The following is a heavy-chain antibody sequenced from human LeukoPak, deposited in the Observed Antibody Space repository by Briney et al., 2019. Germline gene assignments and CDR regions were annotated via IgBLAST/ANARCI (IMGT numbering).Heavy chain of an antibody. V-gene: IGHV3-23*01. CDR1: GGSFSGYY. D-gene: IGHD6-6*01. Sequence: ESSETLSLTCAVYGGSFSGYYWSWIRQAPGKGLEWVSAISGSGGSTYYADSVKGRFTISRDNSKNTLYLQMNSLRAEDTAVYYCAKEYSSSSSWYFDYWGQGTLVTVSS. CDR3: AKEYSSSSSWYFDY. J-gene: IGHJ4*02. CDR2: ISGSGGST.